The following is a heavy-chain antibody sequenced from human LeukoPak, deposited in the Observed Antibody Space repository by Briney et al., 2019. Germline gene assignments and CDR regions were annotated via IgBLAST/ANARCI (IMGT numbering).Heavy chain of an antibody. CDR3: ARDKGIVGATNEPDAFDI. CDR2: FLTSGST. D-gene: IGHD1-26*01. CDR1: GASISSDY. J-gene: IGHJ3*02. Sequence: KPSQTLSLTCSVSGASISSDYHLWSWIRQPAGKGLEWIGRFLTSGSTTYNPSLKSRVTISLDTSKNQFSLKLTSVAAADTAVYYCARDKGIVGATNEPDAFDIWGQGTVVTVSS. V-gene: IGHV4-61*02.